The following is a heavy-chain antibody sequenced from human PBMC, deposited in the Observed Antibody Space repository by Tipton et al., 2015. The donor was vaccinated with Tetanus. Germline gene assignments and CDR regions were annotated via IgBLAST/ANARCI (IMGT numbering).Heavy chain of an antibody. CDR3: ARTPDYYYGMDV. J-gene: IGHJ6*02. CDR2: ISNGNT. Sequence: GLVKPSETLSLTCTVSRGPISSYYWSWIRQPAGKGLEWVGHISNGNTDYSTSLKSRVTISIDSSKNQFSLKLTSVTAADTAVYYCARTPDYYYGMDVWGQGTTVTVSS. CDR1: RGPISSYY. V-gene: IGHV4-4*07.